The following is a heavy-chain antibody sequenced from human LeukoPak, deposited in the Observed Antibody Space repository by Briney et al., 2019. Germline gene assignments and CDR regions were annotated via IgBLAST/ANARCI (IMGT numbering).Heavy chain of an antibody. CDR3: ARKGGSIAAAGYNWFDP. J-gene: IGHJ5*02. V-gene: IGHV4-34*01. CDR1: GGSISGYY. Sequence: SETLSLTCTVSGGSISGYYWSWIRQPPGKGLEWIGESNHSGSTNYNPSLKSRVTISVDTSKNQFSLKLSSVTAADTAVYYCARKGGSIAAAGYNWFDPWGQGTLVTVSS. D-gene: IGHD6-13*01. CDR2: SNHSGST.